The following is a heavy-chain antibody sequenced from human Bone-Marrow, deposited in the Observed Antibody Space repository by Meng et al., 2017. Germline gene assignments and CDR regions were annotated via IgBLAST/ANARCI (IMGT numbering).Heavy chain of an antibody. CDR3: ATGAAAADH. D-gene: IGHD6-13*01. CDR1: GFYFSNAW. V-gene: IGHV3-15*01. J-gene: IGHJ4*02. Sequence: EVHLVESGGDLVKPGGSLRLSCAASGFYFSNAWMSWVRQAPGKGLEWVGRIKSSTDGGTAEYAAPVTGRFTISRDDSKNTLYLQMDSLITEDTAVYFCATGAAAADHWGQGTLVTVSS. CDR2: IKSSTDGGTA.